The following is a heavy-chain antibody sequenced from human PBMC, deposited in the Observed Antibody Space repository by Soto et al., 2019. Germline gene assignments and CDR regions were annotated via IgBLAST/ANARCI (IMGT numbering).Heavy chain of an antibody. D-gene: IGHD3-22*01. J-gene: IGHJ6*02. V-gene: IGHV3-48*02. CDR2: ITTTSSIM. CDR1: GFIFSDYS. CDR3: ARDSSGRQYYGMDV. Sequence: PGGSLRLSCTPSGFIFSDYSMNWVRQAPGKGLEWISYITTTSSIMYYADSVKGRFTISRDNAKNSLYLQMNSLRDEDTAVYYCARDSSGRQYYGMDVWGQGTTVTVSS.